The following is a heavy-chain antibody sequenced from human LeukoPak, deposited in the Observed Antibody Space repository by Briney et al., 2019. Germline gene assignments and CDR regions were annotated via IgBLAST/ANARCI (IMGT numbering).Heavy chain of an antibody. Sequence: ASVKVSCKASGYTFTSYYMHWVRQAPGQGLEWMGIINPSGGSTSYAQKFQGRVTMTRDTSTSTVYMELSSLRSEDTAVYYCARGPSLGYDFWSGQTPYYYYMDVWGKGTTVTVSS. CDR1: GYTFTSYY. CDR3: ARGPSLGYDFWSGQTPYYYYMDV. D-gene: IGHD3-3*01. V-gene: IGHV1-46*01. CDR2: INPSGGST. J-gene: IGHJ6*03.